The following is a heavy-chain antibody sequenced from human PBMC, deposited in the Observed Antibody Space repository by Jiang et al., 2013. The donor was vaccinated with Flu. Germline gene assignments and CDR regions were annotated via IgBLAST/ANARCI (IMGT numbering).Heavy chain of an antibody. J-gene: IGHJ6*02. CDR3: AYGMDV. Sequence: GLVKPSETLSLTCTVSGGSISSYYWSWIRQPPGKGLEWIGYIYYSGSTNYNPSLKSRVTISVDTSKNQFSLKLSSVTAADTAVYYCAYGMDVWGQGTTVTVSS. CDR1: GGSISSYY. CDR2: IYYSGST. V-gene: IGHV4-59*01.